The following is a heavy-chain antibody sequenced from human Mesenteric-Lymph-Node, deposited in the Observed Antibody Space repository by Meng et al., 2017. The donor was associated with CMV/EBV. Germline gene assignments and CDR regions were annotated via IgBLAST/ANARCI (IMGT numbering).Heavy chain of an antibody. J-gene: IGHJ6*02. Sequence: SETLSLTCIVSGYSIRDGYYWGWIRQPPGKGLEWIGNIYHSGNTYSNPSLKSRVTISLDTSKNQFSLKLSSVTAADTAVYYCAREGGSEAIFGGGSMDVWGQGTTVTV. D-gene: IGHD3-3*01. CDR3: AREGGSEAIFGGGSMDV. CDR1: GYSIRDGYY. CDR2: IYHSGNT. V-gene: IGHV4-38-2*02.